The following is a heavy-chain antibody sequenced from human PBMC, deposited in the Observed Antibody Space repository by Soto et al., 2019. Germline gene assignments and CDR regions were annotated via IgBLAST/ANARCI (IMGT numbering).Heavy chain of an antibody. V-gene: IGHV4-31*03. J-gene: IGHJ2*01. D-gene: IGHD3-22*01. CDR3: ARAVVHQNWYCDL. CDR2: IYYSGST. Sequence: QVQLQESGPGLVKPSQTLSLTCTVSGGSISSGAYYWSWIRQHPGKGLEWIGYIYYSGSTYYNPSLKSRVTVSVDTSKNQFSLKLSSVTAADTAVYFCARAVVHQNWYCDLWGRGTLVTVCS. CDR1: GGSISSGAYY.